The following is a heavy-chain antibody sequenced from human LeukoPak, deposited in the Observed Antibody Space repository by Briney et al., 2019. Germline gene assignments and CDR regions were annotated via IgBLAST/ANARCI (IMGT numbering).Heavy chain of an antibody. V-gene: IGHV4-59*01. CDR1: GGSINNYY. CDR2: IYYSGST. D-gene: IGHD3-10*01. CDR3: AREAVAGGSGSNYYYYGADV. Sequence: SETLSLTCTVSGGSINNYYWSWLRQPPGKGLEWIGYIYYSGSTNYNPSLKSRVTISVDTSKNQFSLKLTSVTAADTAVYYCAREAVAGGSGSNYYYYGADVWGQGTTVTVSS. J-gene: IGHJ6*02.